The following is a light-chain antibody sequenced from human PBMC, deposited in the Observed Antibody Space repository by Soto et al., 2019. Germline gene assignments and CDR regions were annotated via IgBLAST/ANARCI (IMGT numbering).Light chain of an antibody. V-gene: IGKV3-15*01. CDR1: QSVSSN. CDR3: QQYNNWPPVYT. J-gene: IGKJ2*01. Sequence: EIVMTQSPATLSVSPGERATLSCRASQSVSSNLAWYQQKPGQAPRLLIYGASTRATGIPARFSGSGSGTEFTLTISSLQSEDFAFYYWQQYNNWPPVYTFGQGTKLEIK. CDR2: GAS.